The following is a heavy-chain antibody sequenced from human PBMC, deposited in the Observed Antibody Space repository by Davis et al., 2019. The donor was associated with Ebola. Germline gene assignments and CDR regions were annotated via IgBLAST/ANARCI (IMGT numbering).Heavy chain of an antibody. J-gene: IGHJ4*02. D-gene: IGHD4-11*01. CDR1: GFTFSSFS. V-gene: IGHV3-48*02. CDR3: ARGRSTHRY. Sequence: GESLKISCAVSGFTFSSFSMNWVRQAPGMGLEWVSFISSSSYTIYYAESVKGRFTISRDNAKNSLFLEMYSLRDEDTAVYYCARGRSTHRYWGQGARVTVST. CDR2: ISSSSYTI.